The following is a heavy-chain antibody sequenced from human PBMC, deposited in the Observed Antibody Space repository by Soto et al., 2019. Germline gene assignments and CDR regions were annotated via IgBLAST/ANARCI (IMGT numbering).Heavy chain of an antibody. CDR2: ISSNGGST. Sequence: GGSLRLSCSASGFTFSSYAMHWVRQAPGKGLEYVSAISSNGGSTYYAGSVKGRFTISRGNSKNTLYLQMSSRRAEDTAVYYCVKIPVGVGAIEYFDYWGQGTLVTVSS. J-gene: IGHJ4*02. CDR1: GFTFSSYA. CDR3: VKIPVGVGAIEYFDY. D-gene: IGHD1-26*01. V-gene: IGHV3-64D*08.